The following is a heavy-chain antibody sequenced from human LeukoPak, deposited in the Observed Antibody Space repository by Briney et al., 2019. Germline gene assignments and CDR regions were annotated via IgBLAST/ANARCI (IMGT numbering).Heavy chain of an antibody. CDR2: INPSAGST. Sequence: ASVKVSCKASGGTFSSYAISWVRQAPGQGLEWMGIINPSAGSTNYAQKFQGRVTMTRDTSTITLYMELSSLRSEDTAVYYCARDLRWPVTTLFDYWGQGTLVTVSS. CDR1: GGTFSSYA. V-gene: IGHV1-46*01. J-gene: IGHJ4*02. CDR3: ARDLRWPVTTLFDY. D-gene: IGHD4-17*01.